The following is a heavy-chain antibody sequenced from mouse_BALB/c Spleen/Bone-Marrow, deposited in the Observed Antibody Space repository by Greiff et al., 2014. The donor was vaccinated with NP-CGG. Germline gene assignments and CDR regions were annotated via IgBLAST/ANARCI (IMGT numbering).Heavy chain of an antibody. CDR3: APYYYGRWFAN. CDR1: GFNIKDTY. J-gene: IGHJ3*01. V-gene: IGHV14-3*02. D-gene: IGHD1-1*01. CDR2: IDPANGNI. Sequence: EVKLMESGAELVKPGASVKLSCTASGFNIKDTYMHWVKQRPEQSLEWIGRIDPANGNIKYDPKFQGKATITADTSSNTAYLQLSSLTSEDTAVYYCAPYYYGRWFANWGQGTLVTVSA.